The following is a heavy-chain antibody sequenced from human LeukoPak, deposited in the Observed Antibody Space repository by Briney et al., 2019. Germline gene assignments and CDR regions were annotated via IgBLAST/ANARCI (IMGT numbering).Heavy chain of an antibody. CDR3: SRDQRVTGRPDIDY. J-gene: IGHJ4*02. V-gene: IGHV3-74*03. Sequence: GGTLRLSCAASGFTFSNHWMHWVRQTPGKGLVWVSRISSDGSSTTYADSLKGRFTISRDNAKNTLYLQMINLIAEDTAMYYCSRDQRVTGRPDIDYWGQGTLVIVSS. D-gene: IGHD6-6*01. CDR2: ISSDGSST. CDR1: GFTFSNHW.